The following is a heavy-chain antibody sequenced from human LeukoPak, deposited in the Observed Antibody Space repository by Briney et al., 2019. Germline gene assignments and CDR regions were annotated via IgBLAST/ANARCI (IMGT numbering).Heavy chain of an antibody. J-gene: IGHJ4*02. Sequence: SETLSLTCAVYGGSFSGYYWSWIRQPPGKGLEWIGEINHSGSTNYNPSLKSRVTISVDTSKNQFSLKLSSVTAADTAVYYCARVHSGGGLDYWGQGTLVTVSS. CDR3: ARVHSGGGLDY. CDR2: INHSGST. D-gene: IGHD6-25*01. CDR1: GGSFSGYY. V-gene: IGHV4-34*01.